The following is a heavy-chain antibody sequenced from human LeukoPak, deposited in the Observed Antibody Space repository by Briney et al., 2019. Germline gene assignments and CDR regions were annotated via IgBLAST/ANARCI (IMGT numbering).Heavy chain of an antibody. J-gene: IGHJ4*02. D-gene: IGHD5-18*01. CDR1: GFPFSSYA. V-gene: IGHV3-23*01. CDR3: AKDPLNTVMVSPTFDY. CDR2: ISGSGDDT. Sequence: PGGSLRLSCVVSGFPFSSYAMSWVRQAPGKGPEWVSGISGSGDDTYYAASVKGRFTVSRDTSKNTLYLQMNSLRAEDTAVYYCAKDPLNTVMVSPTFDYWGQGTLVTVSS.